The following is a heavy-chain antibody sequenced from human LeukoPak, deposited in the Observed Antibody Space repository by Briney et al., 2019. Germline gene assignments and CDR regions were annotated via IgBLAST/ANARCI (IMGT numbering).Heavy chain of an antibody. Sequence: PSETLSLTCTVSGGSLSTYFWTWIRQPAGKGLEWIGRIYASGGTTHTPSLKSRVTMSVDTSKSQFSPKLSSVTAADTAVYYCARAVYDTSGYYIDYWGQGTLVTVSS. V-gene: IGHV4-4*07. CDR1: GGSLSTYF. CDR2: IYASGGT. D-gene: IGHD3-22*01. J-gene: IGHJ4*02. CDR3: ARAVYDTSGYYIDY.